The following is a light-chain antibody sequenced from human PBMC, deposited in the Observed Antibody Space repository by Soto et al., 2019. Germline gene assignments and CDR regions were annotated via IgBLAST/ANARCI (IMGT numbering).Light chain of an antibody. CDR3: QSYDSGLSGYV. Sequence: QSVLTQPPSVSGSPGQRVTISCTGTSSNIGAANYVHWYQQLPGTAPKLLIYDNSYRPSGVPDRFSGSKSGTSASLAITGLQAEDEADYYCQSYDSGLSGYVFGTGTKVTVL. CDR1: SSNIGAANY. CDR2: DNS. J-gene: IGLJ1*01. V-gene: IGLV1-40*01.